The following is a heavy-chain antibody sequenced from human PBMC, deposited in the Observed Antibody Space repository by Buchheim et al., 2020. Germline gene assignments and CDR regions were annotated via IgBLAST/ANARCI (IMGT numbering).Heavy chain of an antibody. V-gene: IGHV3-23*01. J-gene: IGHJ6*02. Sequence: EVQLLESGGGLVQPGGSLRLSCAASGFTFSSYAMSWVRQAPGKGLEWVSLLSGSGGNTYYADSVRGPFTLSRDTSKNTLYLQMNSLRAEDTAVYYCAKDLYGDYGMDVWGQGTT. CDR2: LSGSGGNT. CDR3: AKDLYGDYGMDV. D-gene: IGHD4-17*01. CDR1: GFTFSSYA.